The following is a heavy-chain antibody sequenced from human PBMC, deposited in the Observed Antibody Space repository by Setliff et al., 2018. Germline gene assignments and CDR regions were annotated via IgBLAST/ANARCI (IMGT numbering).Heavy chain of an antibody. CDR2: IRSKAYGGTT. CDR3: TRGIRRITIFGVASYYYYGMDV. Sequence: LSLTCAVYGGSFSGYYWSWIRRPPGKGLEWVGFIRSKAYGGTTEYAASVKGRFTISRDDSKSIAYLQMNSLKTEDTAVYYCTRGIRRITIFGVASYYYYGMDVWGQGTTVTVSS. CDR1: GGSFSGYY. V-gene: IGHV3-49*03. J-gene: IGHJ6*02. D-gene: IGHD3-3*01.